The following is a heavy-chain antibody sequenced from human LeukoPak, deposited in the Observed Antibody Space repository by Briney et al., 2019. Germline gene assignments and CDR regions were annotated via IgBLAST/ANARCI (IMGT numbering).Heavy chain of an antibody. Sequence: ASVKVSCKASGYTFINYGLSWVRQATGQGLEWMGWMNPNSGYTGHAQKFQGRVTMTRNTSISTAYMELSSLRSEDTAVYYCARGPAASHRNWFVPWGQGTLVTVSS. CDR1: GYTFINYG. J-gene: IGHJ5*02. CDR3: ARGPAASHRNWFVP. V-gene: IGHV1-8*02. CDR2: MNPNSGYT. D-gene: IGHD2-15*01.